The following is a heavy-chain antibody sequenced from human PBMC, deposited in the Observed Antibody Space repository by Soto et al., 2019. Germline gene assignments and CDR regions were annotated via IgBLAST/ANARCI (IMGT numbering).Heavy chain of an antibody. CDR3: ARVQVVVAATRVFDP. J-gene: IGHJ5*02. Sequence: GGSLRLSCAASGFTFSSYSMNWVRQAPGKGLEWVSSISSSSSYIYYADSVKGRFTISRDNAKNSLYLQMNSLRAEDTAVYYCARVQVVVAATRVFDPWGQGTLVTVSS. CDR2: ISSSSSYI. CDR1: GFTFSSYS. D-gene: IGHD2-15*01. V-gene: IGHV3-21*01.